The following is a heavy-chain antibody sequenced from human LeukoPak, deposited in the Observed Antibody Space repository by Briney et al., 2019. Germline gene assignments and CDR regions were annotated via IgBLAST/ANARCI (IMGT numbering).Heavy chain of an antibody. V-gene: IGHV1-8*01. CDR3: ARGPPNWGYNY. J-gene: IGHJ4*02. CDR1: GYTFTSYD. CDR2: MSPNSGDT. D-gene: IGHD7-27*01. Sequence: ASVKVSCKASGYTFTSYDFNWVRQATGQRPEWMGWMSPNSGDTGYAQKFQDRVTMTRNTSISTAYMGLSSLRSDDTAVYYCARGPPNWGYNYWGPGTLVTVSS.